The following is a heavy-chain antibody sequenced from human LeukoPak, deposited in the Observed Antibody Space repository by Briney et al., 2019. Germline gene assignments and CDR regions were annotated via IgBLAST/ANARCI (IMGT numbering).Heavy chain of an antibody. D-gene: IGHD3-16*02. CDR2: IIPIFGTA. CDR3: ARGNVWGSYRDFDY. CDR1: GGTFSSYA. J-gene: IGHJ4*02. V-gene: IGHV1-69*13. Sequence: SVKVSCKASGGTFSSYAISWVRQAPGQGLEWMGGIIPIFGTANYAQKFQGRVTITGDESTSTAYMELSSLRSEDTAVYYCARGNVWGSYRDFDYWGQGTLVTVSS.